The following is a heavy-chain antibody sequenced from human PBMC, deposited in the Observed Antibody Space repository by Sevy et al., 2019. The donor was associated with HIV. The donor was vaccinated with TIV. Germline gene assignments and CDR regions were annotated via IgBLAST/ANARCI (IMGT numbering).Heavy chain of an antibody. D-gene: IGHD3-3*01. V-gene: IGHV1-8*01. CDR2: INPNIGNT. Sequence: ASVKVSCKASGYTFTTYDIHWVRQAAGQGLEWMGSINPNIGNTDYAQKFQGRLTMTRSTSISTAYMELSSLRNEDTAVYYCAGGGTIFNGDLVDAWGQGTLVTVSS. J-gene: IGHJ5*02. CDR3: AGGGTIFNGDLVDA. CDR1: GYTFTTYD.